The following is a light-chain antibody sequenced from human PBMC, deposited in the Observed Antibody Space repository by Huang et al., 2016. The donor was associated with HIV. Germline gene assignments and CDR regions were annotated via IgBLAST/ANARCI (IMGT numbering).Light chain of an antibody. CDR1: ETVTSGY. V-gene: IGKV3-20*01. J-gene: IGKJ2*01. Sequence: EIVLTQSPGTLSLSPGERATLSCRASETVTSGYLAWYQQKPGQAPRLLIFGSSTRATGIPDRFTGSGSGTDFTLTTTRLEREDFAMYYCQQYGGSPRPFGQGTKLELK. CDR2: GSS. CDR3: QQYGGSPRP.